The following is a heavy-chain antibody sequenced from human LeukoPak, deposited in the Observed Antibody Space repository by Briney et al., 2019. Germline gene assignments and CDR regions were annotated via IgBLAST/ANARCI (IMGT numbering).Heavy chain of an antibody. CDR2: VSKEGANR. D-gene: IGHD6-19*01. Sequence: GGSLRLSCAASGFTFSHYAMNWVCQAPGKGLEWVSLVSKEGANRHYADSVKGRFTISRDNSKNSLDLQMNSLRVEDTAIYYCAKDLDSSARYAENWFDPWGQGTLVTVSS. CDR1: GFTFSHYA. J-gene: IGHJ5*02. CDR3: AKDLDSSARYAENWFDP. V-gene: IGHV3-23*01.